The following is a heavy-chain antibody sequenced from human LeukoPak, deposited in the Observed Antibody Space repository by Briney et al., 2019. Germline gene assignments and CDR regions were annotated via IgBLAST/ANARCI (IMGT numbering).Heavy chain of an antibody. V-gene: IGHV4-61*02. D-gene: IGHD3-9*01. CDR3: ARSTRDILTGYLYYFDY. CDR1: GGSISSGSYY. Sequence: PSQTLSLTCTVSGGSISSGSYYWSWIRQPAGKGLEWIGRIYTSGSTNYNPSLKSRVTISVDTSKNQFSLKLSSVTAADTAVYHCARSTRDILTGYLYYFDYWGQGTLVTVSS. CDR2: IYTSGST. J-gene: IGHJ4*02.